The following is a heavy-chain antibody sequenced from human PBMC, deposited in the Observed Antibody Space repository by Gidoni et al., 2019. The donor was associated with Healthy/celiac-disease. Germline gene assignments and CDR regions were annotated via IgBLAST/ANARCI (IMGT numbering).Heavy chain of an antibody. Sequence: QVQLVQSGAEVKKPGSSVKVSCKASGCTFSRYAISWVRQAPGQGLEWMGGIIPIFGTANYAQKFQGRVTITADKSTSTAYMELSSLRSEDTAVYYCARSPLAYCGGDCYSIRYFQHWGQGTLVTVSS. CDR1: GCTFSRYA. D-gene: IGHD2-21*01. J-gene: IGHJ1*01. V-gene: IGHV1-69*06. CDR3: ARSPLAYCGGDCYSIRYFQH. CDR2: IIPIFGTA.